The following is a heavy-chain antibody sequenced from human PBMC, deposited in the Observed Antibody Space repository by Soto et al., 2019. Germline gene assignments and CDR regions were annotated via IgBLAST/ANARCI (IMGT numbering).Heavy chain of an antibody. CDR2: IYYSGST. J-gene: IGHJ3*02. Sequence: QVQLQESGPGLVKPSETLSLTCTVSGGSISSYYWSWIRQPPGKGLGWIGYIYYSGSTNYNPSLKSRVAISVETSKNQFSLKLSSVTAADTAVYYCARRSVYYDFWSGYYDAFDIWGQGTMVTVSS. D-gene: IGHD3-3*01. CDR1: GGSISSYY. CDR3: ARRSVYYDFWSGYYDAFDI. V-gene: IGHV4-59*01.